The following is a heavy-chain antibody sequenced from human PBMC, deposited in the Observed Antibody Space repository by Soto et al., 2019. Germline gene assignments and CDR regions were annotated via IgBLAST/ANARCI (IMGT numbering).Heavy chain of an antibody. D-gene: IGHD2-8*01. Sequence: GESLKISCKGSGYSFTSYWISWVRQMPGKGLEWMGRIDPSDSYTNYSPSFQGHVTISADKSISTAYLPWSSLKASATAMYYCARLPLKAPLGSYFDLWGRGTLVTVSS. V-gene: IGHV5-10-1*01. CDR2: IDPSDSYT. CDR1: GYSFTSYW. CDR3: ARLPLKAPLGSYFDL. J-gene: IGHJ2*01.